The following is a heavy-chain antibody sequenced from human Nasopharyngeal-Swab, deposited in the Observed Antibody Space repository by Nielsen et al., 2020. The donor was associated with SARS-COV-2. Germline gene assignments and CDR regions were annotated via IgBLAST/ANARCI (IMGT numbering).Heavy chain of an antibody. CDR2: IYYSGST. CDR3: ARGYGGNSGPYYYGMDV. J-gene: IGHJ6*02. D-gene: IGHD4-23*01. CDR1: GGSISSYY. V-gene: IGHV4-59*01. Sequence: SETLSLTCTVSGGSISSYYWSWIRQPPGKGLEWIGYIYYSGSTNYNPSLKSRVTISVDTSKNQFSLKLSSVTAADTAVYYCARGYGGNSGPYYYGMDVWGQGTTVTVSS.